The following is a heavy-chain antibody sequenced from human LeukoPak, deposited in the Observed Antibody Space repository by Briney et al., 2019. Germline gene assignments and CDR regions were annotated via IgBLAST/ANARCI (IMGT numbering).Heavy chain of an antibody. D-gene: IGHD3-3*01. CDR3: ARDKGLEWLLYNWFDP. CDR2: IYTSGST. Sequence: SETLSLTCTVSGGSISSYYWSWIRQPAGKGLEWIGHIYTSGSTNYNPSLKSRVTMSVDTSKNQFSLKLSSVTAADTAVYYCARDKGLEWLLYNWFDPWGQGTLVTVSS. V-gene: IGHV4-4*07. J-gene: IGHJ5*02. CDR1: GGSISSYY.